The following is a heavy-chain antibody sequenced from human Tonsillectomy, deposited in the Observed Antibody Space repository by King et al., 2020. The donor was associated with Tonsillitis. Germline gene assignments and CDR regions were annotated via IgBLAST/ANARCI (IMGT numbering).Heavy chain of an antibody. V-gene: IGHV1-18*01. D-gene: IGHD6-19*01. CDR3: ARQKKGSGWYVWFDP. CDR2: ISAYNGNT. J-gene: IGHJ5*02. Sequence: VQLVESGADVKKPGASVKVSCKASGYTFTSYGISWVRQAPGQGLEWMGWISAYNGNTNYAQKLQGRVTMTTDTSTNTAYMELRSLRSDDTAVYYCARQKKGSGWYVWFDPWGQGTLVTVSS. CDR1: GYTFTSYG.